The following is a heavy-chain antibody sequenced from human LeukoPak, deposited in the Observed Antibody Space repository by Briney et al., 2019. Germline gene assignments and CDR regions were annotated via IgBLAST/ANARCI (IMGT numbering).Heavy chain of an antibody. D-gene: IGHD2-2*01. CDR2: IYYSGST. Sequence: PSETLSLTCAVYGGSFSGYYWSWIRQPPGKGLEWIGYIYYSGSTNYNPSLKSRVTISVDTSKNQFSLKLSSVTAADTAVYYCARLEDCSSTSCYAFDIWGQGTMVTVSS. CDR3: ARLEDCSSTSCYAFDI. J-gene: IGHJ3*02. V-gene: IGHV4-59*08. CDR1: GGSFSGYY.